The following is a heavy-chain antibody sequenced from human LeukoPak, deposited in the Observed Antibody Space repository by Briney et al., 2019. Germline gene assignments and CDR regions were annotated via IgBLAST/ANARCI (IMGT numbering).Heavy chain of an antibody. CDR2: INPNDGDT. V-gene: IGHV1-2*02. Sequence: ASVKVSCKASGYTFTDYYMNWVRQAPGQGFEWMGWINPNDGDTNYAQKFQVRVTMTRDTSISTAHMEVSRLRSDDTAVYYCARANFLYCSSSTCLFDYWGRGTRVTVSS. D-gene: IGHD2-2*01. CDR3: ARANFLYCSSSTCLFDY. J-gene: IGHJ4*02. CDR1: GYTFTDYY.